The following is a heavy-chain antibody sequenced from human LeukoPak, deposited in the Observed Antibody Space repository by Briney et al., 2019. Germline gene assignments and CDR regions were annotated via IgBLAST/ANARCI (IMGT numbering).Heavy chain of an antibody. V-gene: IGHV3-30*02. CDR3: AKDREYSSSPIDN. CDR2: IRYDGSNK. CDR1: GFTFSSYG. J-gene: IGHJ4*02. Sequence: GGSWRPSCAASGFTFSSYGMHWVRQAPGKGLEGGAFIRYDGSNKYYADSLKGRFTISRDNSKNTLYLQMNSLRAEDTAVYYCAKDREYSSSPIDNSGQGTLVTVSS. D-gene: IGHD6-6*01.